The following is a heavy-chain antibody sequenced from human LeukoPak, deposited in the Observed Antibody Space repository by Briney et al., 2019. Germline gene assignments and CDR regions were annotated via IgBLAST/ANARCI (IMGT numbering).Heavy chain of an antibody. V-gene: IGHV1-18*01. CDR2: ISTYYGNT. J-gene: IGHJ4*02. D-gene: IGHD3-10*01. CDR3: ARVYSTNYYGSGDRPFLFDY. Sequence: ASVKVSCKASGYTFTTYGFSWVRQAPGQGLEWMGWISTYYGNTNYAQKLQDRVTMTTDTSTSTAYMELTSLRSDDTAVYYCARVYSTNYYGSGDRPFLFDYWGQGTVVTVSS. CDR1: GYTFTTYG.